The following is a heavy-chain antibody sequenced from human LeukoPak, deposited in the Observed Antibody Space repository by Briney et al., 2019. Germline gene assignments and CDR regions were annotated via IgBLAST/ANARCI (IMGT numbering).Heavy chain of an antibody. Sequence: PSETLSLTCTVSGGSISSYYWSWIRQPPGKGLEWIGYIYYSGSTNYNLSLKSRVTISVDTSKNQFSLKLSSVTAADTAVYYCARDTHAMLFDYWGQGTLVTVSS. V-gene: IGHV4-59*01. CDR1: GGSISSYY. CDR2: IYYSGST. D-gene: IGHD3-10*02. J-gene: IGHJ4*02. CDR3: ARDTHAMLFDY.